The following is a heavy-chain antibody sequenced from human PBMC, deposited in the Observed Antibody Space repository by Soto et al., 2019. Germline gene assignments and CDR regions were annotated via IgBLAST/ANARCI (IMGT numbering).Heavy chain of an antibody. V-gene: IGHV1-69*01. D-gene: IGHD3-3*01. CDR3: ARDSGITIFGALRSEGAFDI. Sequence: QVQLVQSGAEVKKPGSSVKVSCKASGGTFSSYAISWVRQAPGQGLEWMGGIIPIFGTANYAQKFQGRVTITADESTSTAYMELSSLRSEDTAVYYCARDSGITIFGALRSEGAFDIWGQGTMVTVSS. J-gene: IGHJ3*02. CDR1: GGTFSSYA. CDR2: IIPIFGTA.